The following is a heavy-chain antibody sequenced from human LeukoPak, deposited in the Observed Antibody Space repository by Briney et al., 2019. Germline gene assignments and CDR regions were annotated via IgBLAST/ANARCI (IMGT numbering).Heavy chain of an antibody. CDR3: ARDPGVAGTSGWFDP. CDR2: IYPGDSDT. D-gene: IGHD6-19*01. J-gene: IGHJ5*02. Sequence: GESLKISCKGSGYSFTSYWIGWVRQMPGKGLEWMGIIYPGDSDTRYSPSFQGQVTISADKSISTAYLQWSSLKASDTAMYYCARDPGVAGTSGWFDPWGQGILVTVSS. V-gene: IGHV5-51*01. CDR1: GYSFTSYW.